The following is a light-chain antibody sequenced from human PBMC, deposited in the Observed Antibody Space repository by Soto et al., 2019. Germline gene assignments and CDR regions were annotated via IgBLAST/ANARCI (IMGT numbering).Light chain of an antibody. CDR3: QQRSNYT. Sequence: EIVLTQSPATLSLSPGERATLSCRASQSVSSYLAWYQQKPGQAPRLLIYDASNRATGIPARFSGSGSGTDVTLTISSLEPEEFAVYYCQQRSNYTFGQGTKLEIK. CDR2: DAS. J-gene: IGKJ2*01. CDR1: QSVSSY. V-gene: IGKV3-11*01.